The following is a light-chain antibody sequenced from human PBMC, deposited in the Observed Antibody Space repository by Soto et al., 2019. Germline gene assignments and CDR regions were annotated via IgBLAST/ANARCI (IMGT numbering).Light chain of an antibody. CDR2: NDN. J-gene: IGLJ1*01. CDR1: RSNIGGNS. V-gene: IGLV1-51*01. Sequence: QVVLTQPPSVSSAPGPEVHFSCSGSRSNIGGNSVYWYQQLPGTAPKLLIYNDNKRPSGIPDRFSGSKSGTSATLGISGFQTGDEADYYCASWDSSLSGYVFGTGTKVTVL. CDR3: ASWDSSLSGYV.